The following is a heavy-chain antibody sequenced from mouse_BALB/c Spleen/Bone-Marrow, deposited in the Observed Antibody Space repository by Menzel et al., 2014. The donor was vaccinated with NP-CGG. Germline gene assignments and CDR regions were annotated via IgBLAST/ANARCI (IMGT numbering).Heavy chain of an antibody. Sequence: EVMLVESGGGLAQPGGSLKLSCATSGFTFSDYYMYWVRQTPEKRLEWVAYISNGGSSTYYPDTVKGRFTISRDNAKNTLYLQMSRLKSEDTGMYYCARRRSLYYAMDYWGQGTSVTVSS. D-gene: IGHD1-1*01. CDR1: GFTFSDYY. V-gene: IGHV5-12*02. CDR3: ARRRSLYYAMDY. CDR2: ISNGGSST. J-gene: IGHJ4*01.